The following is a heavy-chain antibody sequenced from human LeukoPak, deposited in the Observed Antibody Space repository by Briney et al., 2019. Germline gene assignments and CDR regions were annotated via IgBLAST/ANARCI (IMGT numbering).Heavy chain of an antibody. D-gene: IGHD3-10*01. CDR3: ARALYYGLGWFDP. J-gene: IGHJ5*02. CDR1: GGSISSNNW. CDR2: IYHDGST. Sequence: PSETLSLTCAVSGGSISSNNWWIWVRQSPEKGLEWIGEIYHDGSTNYNPSLKSRVTISMDKSKNQFSLKLSSVTAADTAVYYCARALYYGLGWFDPWGQGTLVTVSS. V-gene: IGHV4-4*02.